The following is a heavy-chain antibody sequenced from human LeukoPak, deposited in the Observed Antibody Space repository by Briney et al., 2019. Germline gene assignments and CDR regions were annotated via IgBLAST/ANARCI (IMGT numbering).Heavy chain of an antibody. CDR1: GFIFSTHG. CDR2: ISYDGTNR. CDR3: ARPRIALAATSYFDY. V-gene: IGHV3-33*05. Sequence: AGGSLRLSCAASGFIFSTHGMHWVRQALGKGLEWVTFISYDGTNRYYADSVKGRFTISRDNSKNTLSLQMNSLREEDTAIYYCARPRIALAATSYFDYWGQGTLVTVSS. J-gene: IGHJ4*02. D-gene: IGHD6-13*01.